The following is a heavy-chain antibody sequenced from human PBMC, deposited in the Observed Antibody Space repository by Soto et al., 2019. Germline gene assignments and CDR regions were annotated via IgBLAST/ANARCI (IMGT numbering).Heavy chain of an antibody. CDR1: GFTFSSYW. CDR2: IKQDGSEK. CDR3: ARVWGYYDSRGYIITRGRVDAFDI. Sequence: EVQLVESGGGLVQPGGSLRLSCAASGFTFSSYWMSWVRQAPGKGLEWVANIKQDGSEKYYVDSVKGRFTISRDNAKNSMYLQMNSLRAEDTAVYYCARVWGYYDSRGYIITRGRVDAFDIWGQGTMVTVSS. V-gene: IGHV3-7*05. J-gene: IGHJ3*02. D-gene: IGHD3-22*01.